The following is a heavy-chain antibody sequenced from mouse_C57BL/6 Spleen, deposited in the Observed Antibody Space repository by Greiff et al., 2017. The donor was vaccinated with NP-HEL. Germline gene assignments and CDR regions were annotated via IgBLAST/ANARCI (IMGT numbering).Heavy chain of an antibody. V-gene: IGHV1-15*01. CDR1: GYTFTDYE. D-gene: IGHD2-1*01. CDR2: IDPETGGT. CDR3: TRGGNYDAMDY. Sequence: VKLVESGAELVRPGASVTLSCKASGYTFTDYEMHWVKQTPVHGLEWIGAIDPETGGTSYNQKFKGKAILTADKASSTAYMELRSLTSEDSAVLYCTRGGNYDAMDYWGQGTSDTVSS. J-gene: IGHJ4*01.